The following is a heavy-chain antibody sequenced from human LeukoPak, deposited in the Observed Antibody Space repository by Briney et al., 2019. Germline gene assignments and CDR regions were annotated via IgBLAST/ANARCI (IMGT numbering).Heavy chain of an antibody. V-gene: IGHV4-39*01. CDR1: GGSISSISYY. Sequence: SETLSLTCTVSGGSISSISYYWGWIHQPPGKGLEWIGSIHYNGSTYYNPSVKSRVTISVDTSKNQFALKVSSVTAADMAVYYCAILLGNWNYAHCDYWGQGTQVSVSS. J-gene: IGHJ4*02. CDR3: AILLGNWNYAHCDY. CDR2: IHYNGST. D-gene: IGHD1-7*01.